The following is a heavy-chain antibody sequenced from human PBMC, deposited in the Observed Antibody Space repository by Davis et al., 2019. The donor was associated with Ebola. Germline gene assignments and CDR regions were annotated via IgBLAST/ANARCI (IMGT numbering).Heavy chain of an antibody. D-gene: IGHD4-23*01. CDR1: GVTFSSYA. CDR3: ARDVYGGPAPYGMDV. V-gene: IGHV1-69*13. Sequence: SVRVSCKASGVTFSSYAISWVRQAPGLGLEWMGGIIPLSGSADYAQKFQDRVTITADGFTTTVHMELSSLRSEDTAVYYCARDVYGGPAPYGMDVWGQGTTVTVSS. J-gene: IGHJ6*02. CDR2: IIPLSGSA.